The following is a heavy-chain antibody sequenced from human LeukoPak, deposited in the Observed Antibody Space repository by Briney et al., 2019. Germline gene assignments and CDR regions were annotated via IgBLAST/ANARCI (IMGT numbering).Heavy chain of an antibody. CDR2: IKQDGSEK. J-gene: IGHJ6*02. D-gene: IGHD3-16*01. Sequence: PGGSLRLSCAASGFTFSSYWMSWVRQAPGKGLEWVANIKQDGSEKYYVDSVKGRFTISRDNAKNSLYLQMNSLRAEDTAVYYCARDPLNYYYYYGMDVWGQGTTVTVSS. CDR1: GFTFSSYW. CDR3: ARDPLNYYYYYGMDV. V-gene: IGHV3-7*01.